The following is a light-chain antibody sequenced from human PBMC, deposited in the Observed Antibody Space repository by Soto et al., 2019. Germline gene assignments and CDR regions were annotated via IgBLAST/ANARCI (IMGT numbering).Light chain of an antibody. CDR3: NSYTGTSNYV. V-gene: IGLV2-14*01. Sequence: QSALTQPASVSGSPGQSITISCTGTTSDVGRYNYVSWYQQHPGKAPKLIIYDVSNRPSGVYNRFSGSKSGNTASLTISGLQGEDEADYYCNSYTGTSNYVFGTGTKVT. CDR2: DVS. J-gene: IGLJ1*01. CDR1: TSDVGRYNY.